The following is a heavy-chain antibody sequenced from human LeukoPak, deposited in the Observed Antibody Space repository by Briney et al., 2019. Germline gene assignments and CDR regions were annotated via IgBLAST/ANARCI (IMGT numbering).Heavy chain of an antibody. Sequence: SETLSLTCTVSGGSISSFYWSWIRQPPGKGLEWIGYIYHSGTTYYNPSLKSRVTISVDTSKNQFSLKLSSVTAADTAEYNCARVLASDSDYYYYGMDVWGQGTTVTVSS. CDR1: GGSISSFY. D-gene: IGHD2-15*01. V-gene: IGHV4-59*01. CDR3: ARVLASDSDYYYYGMDV. J-gene: IGHJ6*02. CDR2: IYHSGTT.